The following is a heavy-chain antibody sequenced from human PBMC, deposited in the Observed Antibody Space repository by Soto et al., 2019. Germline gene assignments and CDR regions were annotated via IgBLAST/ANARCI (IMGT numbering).Heavy chain of an antibody. CDR3: ARGGGVTAMVEGRFDY. V-gene: IGHV1-2*02. CDR2: INPNSGGT. J-gene: IGHJ4*02. Sequence: QVQLVQSGAEVKKPGASVKVSCKASGYTFTGYYMHWVRQAPGQGLEWMGWINPNSGGTNYAQKFQGRVTMTRDTSTSTAYMELSRLRSDDTAVYSCARGGGVTAMVEGRFDYWGQGTLVTVSS. D-gene: IGHD5-18*01. CDR1: GYTFTGYY.